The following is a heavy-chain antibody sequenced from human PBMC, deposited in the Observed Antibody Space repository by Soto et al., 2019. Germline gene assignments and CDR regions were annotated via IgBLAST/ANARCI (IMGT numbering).Heavy chain of an antibody. CDR3: ARMQSGSYDY. CDR1: GGSISSSSYY. CDR2: IYYSGST. V-gene: IGHV4-39*01. Sequence: SETLSLTCTVSGGSISSSSYYWGWIRQPPGKGLEWIGSIYYSGSTYYNPSLKSRVTISVDTSKNQFSLKLRSVTAADTTVYYCARMQSGSYDYWGQGTLVTVSS. J-gene: IGHJ4*02. D-gene: IGHD1-26*01.